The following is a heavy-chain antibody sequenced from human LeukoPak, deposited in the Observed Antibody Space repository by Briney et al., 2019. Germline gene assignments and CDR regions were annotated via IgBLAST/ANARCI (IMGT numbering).Heavy chain of an antibody. D-gene: IGHD5-18*01. CDR1: GGSISSSSYY. J-gene: IGHJ4*02. CDR3: ARQGNGYSYGPFDY. V-gene: IGHV4-39*01. Sequence: SETLSLTCTVSGGSISSSSYYWGWIRQPPGKGLEWIGSIYYSGSTYHNPSLKSRVTISVDTSKNQFSLKLSSVTAADTAVYYCARQGNGYSYGPFDYWGQGTLVTVSS. CDR2: IYYSGST.